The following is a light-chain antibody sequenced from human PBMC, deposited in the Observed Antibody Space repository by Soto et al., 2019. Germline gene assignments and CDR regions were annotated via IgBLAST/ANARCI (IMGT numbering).Light chain of an antibody. V-gene: IGKV3-15*01. CDR2: GAF. CDR1: QSVSSK. J-gene: IGKJ1*01. CDR3: QQYNDWPLT. Sequence: EILMTQSPVTLSVSPGERATLSCRASQSVSSKLAWYQQKPGQAPSLLIYGAFTRATGIPARFSGTGSGTEFTLTISSLQSEDFALYYCQQYNDWPLTFGQGTKVEI.